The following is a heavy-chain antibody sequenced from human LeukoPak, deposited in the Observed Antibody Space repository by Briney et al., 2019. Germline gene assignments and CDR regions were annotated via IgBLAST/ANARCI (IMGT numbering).Heavy chain of an antibody. D-gene: IGHD1-26*01. CDR2: INSDGSST. CDR3: ARGGSYLSAFDI. CDR1: GFTFSSYW. Sequence: LSGGSLRLSCAASGFTFSSYWMHWVRQAPGKGLVWVSRINSDGSSTSYADSVKGRFTISRDNAKNTLYLQMNSLRAEDTAVYYCARGGSYLSAFDIWGQGTMVTVSS. J-gene: IGHJ3*02. V-gene: IGHV3-74*01.